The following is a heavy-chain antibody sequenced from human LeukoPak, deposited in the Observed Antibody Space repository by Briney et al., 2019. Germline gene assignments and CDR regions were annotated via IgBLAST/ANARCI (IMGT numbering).Heavy chain of an antibody. J-gene: IGHJ6*04. V-gene: IGHV3-11*06. CDR2: IGSSSSYT. CDR1: GFTFSDYY. Sequence: GGSLRLSCAASGFTFSDYYMSWIRQAPGKGLEWVSYIGSSSSYTNYADSVKGRFTISRDNAKNSLYLQMNSLRAEDTAVYYCARVPSMTTVTRYYYYGMDVWGKGTTVTVSS. CDR3: ARVPSMTTVTRYYYYGMDV. D-gene: IGHD4-17*01.